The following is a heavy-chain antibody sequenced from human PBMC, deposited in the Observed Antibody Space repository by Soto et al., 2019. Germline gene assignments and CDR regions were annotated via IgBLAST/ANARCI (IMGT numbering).Heavy chain of an antibody. D-gene: IGHD6-13*01. V-gene: IGHV1-69*06. CDR1: GGTFSSYA. Sequence: SVKVSCKASGGTFSSYAISWVRQAPGQGLEWMGGIIPIFGTANYAQKFQGRVTITADKSTSTAYMERSSLRSEDTAVYYCARVAAAGYYYYYGRDVWGKGPTVTASS. CDR3: ARVAAAGYYYYYGRDV. J-gene: IGHJ6*04. CDR2: IIPIFGTA.